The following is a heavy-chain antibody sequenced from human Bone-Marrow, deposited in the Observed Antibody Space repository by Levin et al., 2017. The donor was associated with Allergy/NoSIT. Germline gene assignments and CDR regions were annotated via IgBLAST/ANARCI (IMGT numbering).Heavy chain of an antibody. D-gene: IGHD3-10*01. J-gene: IGHJ4*02. CDR3: AKGDYYGSGSYYFDY. V-gene: IGHV3-23*01. Sequence: PGESLKISCAASGFTFSSYAMSWVRQAPGKGLEWVSAISGSGGSTYYADSVKGRFTISRDNSKNTLYLQMNSLRAEDTAVYYCAKGDYYGSGSYYFDYWGQGTLVTVSS. CDR1: GFTFSSYA. CDR2: ISGSGGST.